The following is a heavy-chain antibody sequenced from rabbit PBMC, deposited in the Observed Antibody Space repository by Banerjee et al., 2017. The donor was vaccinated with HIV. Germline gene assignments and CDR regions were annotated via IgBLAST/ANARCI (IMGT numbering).Heavy chain of an antibody. Sequence: QSLEESGGDLVKPGASLTLTCTASGFSFSSNYYMCWVRQAPGKGLELIACIYTSAGSTDYASWARGRFTISKTSSTTVTLQMTSLTAADTATYFCARDIGGVDYGYALELWGPGTLVTVS. CDR2: IYTSAGST. V-gene: IGHV1S40*01. D-gene: IGHD6-1*01. CDR1: GFSFSSNYY. CDR3: ARDIGGVDYGYALEL. J-gene: IGHJ4*01.